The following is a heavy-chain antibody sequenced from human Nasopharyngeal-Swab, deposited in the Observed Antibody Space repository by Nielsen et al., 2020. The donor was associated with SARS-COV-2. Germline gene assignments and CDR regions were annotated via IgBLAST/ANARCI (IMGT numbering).Heavy chain of an antibody. CDR1: GFTFGDYA. CDR2: IRSKAYGGTT. CDR3: TRETPYSSGWYSFDY. D-gene: IGHD6-19*01. Sequence: GESLKIPCTASGFTFGDYAMSWFRQTPGKGLEWVGFIRSKAYGGTTEYAASVKGRFTISRDDSKSIAYLQMNSLKTEDTAVYYCTRETPYSSGWYSFDYWGQGTLVTVSS. V-gene: IGHV3-49*03. J-gene: IGHJ4*02.